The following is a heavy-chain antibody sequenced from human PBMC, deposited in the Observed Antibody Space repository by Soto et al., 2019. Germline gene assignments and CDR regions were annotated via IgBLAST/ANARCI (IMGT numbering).Heavy chain of an antibody. CDR3: ARGAEMSTLTKWFDP. Sequence: VQLVESGGGLVKPGGSLRLSCAASGFTFSDYYMTWIRQAPGKGLGWLAYISRDGNAIFYADSVNGRFTISRDNAKNSLFLQMDDLRAEDTGMFFCARGAEMSTLTKWFDPWGQGTLVIVSS. CDR2: ISRDGNAI. V-gene: IGHV3-11*01. J-gene: IGHJ5*02. D-gene: IGHD1-1*01. CDR1: GFTFSDYY.